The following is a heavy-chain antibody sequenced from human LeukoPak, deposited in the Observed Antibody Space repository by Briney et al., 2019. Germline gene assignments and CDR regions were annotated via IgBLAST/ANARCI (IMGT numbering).Heavy chain of an antibody. CDR3: ARYYDRTGYYGMDV. CDR2: INWNGGST. D-gene: IGHD3-22*01. CDR1: GFTFDDYG. V-gene: IGHV3-20*01. J-gene: IGHJ6*02. Sequence: GGSLRLSCAASGFTFDDYGMSWVRQAPGKGLEWVSGINWNGGSTGYADSVKGRFTISRDNAKNSLYLQMNSLRAEDTALYHCARYYDRTGYYGMDVWGQRTTVTVSS.